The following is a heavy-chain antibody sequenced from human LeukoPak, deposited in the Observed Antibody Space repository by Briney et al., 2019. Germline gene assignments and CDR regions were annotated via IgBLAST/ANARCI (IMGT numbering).Heavy chain of an antibody. J-gene: IGHJ4*02. CDR2: ISADDGNT. Sequence: GASVKVSCKASGYTFITYGLTWVRQAPGQGPERMGWISADDGNTDYARKFQGRVTMTTDTSTNTGYMELRSLRSDDTAVYYCARWGYCSGGSCRFDYWGQGTLVTVSS. CDR3: ARWGYCSGGSCRFDY. CDR1: GYTFITYG. V-gene: IGHV1-18*01. D-gene: IGHD2-15*01.